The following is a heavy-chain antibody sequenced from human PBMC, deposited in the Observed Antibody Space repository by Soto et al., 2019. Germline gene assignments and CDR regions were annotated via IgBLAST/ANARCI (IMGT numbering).Heavy chain of an antibody. CDR3: ARGYCTSTICDPWFDP. D-gene: IGHD2-2*01. Sequence: GESLKISCQGCGYAFTSYWIAWVRQMPGKGLEWMGIIYPGDSDTRYSPSFRGQVTISADKSITTAFLQWSSLKASDTAMYYCARGYCTSTICDPWFDPWGQGTLVTVSS. CDR2: IYPGDSDT. J-gene: IGHJ5*02. V-gene: IGHV5-51*01. CDR1: GYAFTSYW.